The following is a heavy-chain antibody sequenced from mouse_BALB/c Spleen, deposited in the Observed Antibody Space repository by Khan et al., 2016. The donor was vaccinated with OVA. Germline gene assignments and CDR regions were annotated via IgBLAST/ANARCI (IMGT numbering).Heavy chain of an antibody. Sequence: VRLQQSGPELVKPGASVKIPCKASGYPFTDYNMDWVKQSHGKSLEWIGDITPNNGGTIYNQKFKGKATLTVDKSSSPAYMELRSLTSEDTAVYYCARGGFGSPFAYWGQGTLVTVSA. CDR1: GYPFTDYN. V-gene: IGHV1-18*01. D-gene: IGHD1-1*01. J-gene: IGHJ3*01. CDR3: ARGGFGSPFAY. CDR2: ITPNNGGT.